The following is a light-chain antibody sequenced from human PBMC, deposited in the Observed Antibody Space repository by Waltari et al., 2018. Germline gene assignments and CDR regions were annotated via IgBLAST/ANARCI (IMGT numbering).Light chain of an antibody. J-gene: IGKJ4*01. Sequence: IVLTQSPATLSLSPGERATLSCRASQSLSSYLAWYQQKPGQPPRLVIYDTAHRAAGIPPRFSGSGSGTDFTLTISSLQAEDVAVYYCQQYYNTPLTFGGGTKVEIK. CDR3: QQYYNTPLT. CDR1: QSLSSY. CDR2: DTA. V-gene: IGKV3-11*01.